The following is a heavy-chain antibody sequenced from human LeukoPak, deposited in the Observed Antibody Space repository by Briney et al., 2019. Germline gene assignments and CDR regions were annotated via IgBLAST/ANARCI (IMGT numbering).Heavy chain of an antibody. D-gene: IGHD3-3*01. CDR3: ARFDFQPSLNWFDP. CDR2: IYYSGST. J-gene: IGHJ5*02. V-gene: IGHV4-30-4*08. Sequence: PSETLSLTCTVSGGSISSGDYYWSWLRQPPGKGLEWIGYIYYSGSTYYNPSRKSRVTISVDTSKNQFSLKLSSVTAAGTAVYYCARFDFQPSLNWFDPWGQGTLVTVSS. CDR1: GGSISSGDYY.